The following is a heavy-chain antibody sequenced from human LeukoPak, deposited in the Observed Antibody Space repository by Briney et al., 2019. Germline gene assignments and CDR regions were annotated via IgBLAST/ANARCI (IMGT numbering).Heavy chain of an antibody. V-gene: IGHV3-66*01. CDR2: IYSGGST. CDR3: ARARNWEYYYYYHGMDV. Sequence: PGGSLRLSCAASGFTVSSNYMSWVRQAPGKGLEWVSVIYSGGSTYYADSVKGRFTISRDNSKNTLYLQMNSLRAEDTAVYYCARARNWEYYYYYHGMDVWGQGTTVTVSS. D-gene: IGHD7-27*01. CDR1: GFTVSSNY. J-gene: IGHJ6*02.